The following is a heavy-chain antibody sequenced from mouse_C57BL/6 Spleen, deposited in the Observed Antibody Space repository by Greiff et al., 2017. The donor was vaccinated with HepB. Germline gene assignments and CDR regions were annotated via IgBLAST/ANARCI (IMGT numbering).Heavy chain of an antibody. D-gene: IGHD1-2*01. V-gene: IGHV5-16*01. CDR2: INYDGSST. Sequence: EVQVVESEGGLVQPGSSMKLSCTASGFTFSDYYMAWVRQVPEKGLEWVANINYDGSSTYYLDSLKSRFIISRDNAKNILYLQMSSLKSEDTATYYCARDNGYFYCDYWGQGTTLTVSS. CDR1: GFTFSDYY. J-gene: IGHJ2*01. CDR3: ARDNGYFYCDY.